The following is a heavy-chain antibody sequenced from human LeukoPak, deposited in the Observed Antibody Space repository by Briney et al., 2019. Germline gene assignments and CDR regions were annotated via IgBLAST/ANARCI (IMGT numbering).Heavy chain of an antibody. V-gene: IGHV4-39*01. Sequence: PSETLSLTCTVSGGSISSYYWGWIRQPPGKGLEWIGSIYYSGGTSYNPSLKSRVTISVDTSKNQFSLRLSSVTAADTAVYYCARQGTVTTYYYYYYGMDVWGQGTTVSVS. J-gene: IGHJ6*02. CDR1: GGSISSYY. CDR3: ARQGTVTTYYYYYYGMDV. CDR2: IYYSGGT. D-gene: IGHD4-17*01.